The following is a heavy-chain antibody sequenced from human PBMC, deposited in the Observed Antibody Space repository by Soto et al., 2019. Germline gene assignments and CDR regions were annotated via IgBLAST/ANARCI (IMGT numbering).Heavy chain of an antibody. CDR3: AKESSGGSPEY. J-gene: IGHJ4*02. Sequence: QAQLVESGGGVVQPGRSLRLSCAASGFTFSSYGMHWVRQAPGKGLEWVTVTSYDGSIKYYTDSVKGRFTISRDNSKNMLFLQMNSLRAEDTAVYYCAKESSGGSPEYWGQGTLVTVSS. V-gene: IGHV3-30*18. CDR2: TSYDGSIK. D-gene: IGHD2-15*01. CDR1: GFTFSSYG.